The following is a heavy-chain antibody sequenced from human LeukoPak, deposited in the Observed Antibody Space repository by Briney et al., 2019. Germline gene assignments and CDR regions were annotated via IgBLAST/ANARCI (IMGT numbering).Heavy chain of an antibody. V-gene: IGHV3-7*01. CDR3: VRDRSRGYY. CDR2: TKEDGSER. CDR1: GFTFSSYW. D-gene: IGHD3-22*01. J-gene: IGHJ4*02. Sequence: PGGSLRLSCAASGFTFSSYWMSWARQAPGKGLEWVATTKEDGSERYYVDSVKGRFTISRDNAKNSVYLQMNSLRAEDTAVYYCVRDRSRGYYWGQGTLVTVPS.